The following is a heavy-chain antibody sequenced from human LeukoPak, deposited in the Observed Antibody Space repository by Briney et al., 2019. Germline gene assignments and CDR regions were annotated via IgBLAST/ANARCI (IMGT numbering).Heavy chain of an antibody. CDR3: ARNSGWYDFTVDY. J-gene: IGHJ4*02. Sequence: SVKVSCKASGGTFSSYAISWVRQAPGQGLEWMGRIIPIFGTANYAHKFQGRVTITTDESTSTAYMELSSLRSEDTAVYYCARNSGWYDFTVDYWGQGTLVTVST. D-gene: IGHD6-19*01. CDR1: GGTFSSYA. V-gene: IGHV1-69*05. CDR2: IIPIFGTA.